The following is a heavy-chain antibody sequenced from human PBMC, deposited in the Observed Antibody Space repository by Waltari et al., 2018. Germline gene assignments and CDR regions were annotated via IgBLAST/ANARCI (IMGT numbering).Heavy chain of an antibody. CDR1: GYTFTSYD. CDR3: AVGIAAAGRTGPLYFDY. V-gene: IGHV1-8*03. Sequence: QVQLVQSGAEVKKPGASVKVSCKASGYTFTSYDINWVRQATGQGLEWMGWMNPNSGNTGYAQKFQGRVTITRNTSISTAYMELSSLRSEDTAVYYCAVGIAAAGRTGPLYFDYWGQGTLVTVSS. CDR2: MNPNSGNT. D-gene: IGHD6-13*01. J-gene: IGHJ4*02.